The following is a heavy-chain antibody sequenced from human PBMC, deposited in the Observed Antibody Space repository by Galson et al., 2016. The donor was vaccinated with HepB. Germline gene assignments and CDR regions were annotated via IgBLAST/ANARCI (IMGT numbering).Heavy chain of an antibody. Sequence: SLRLSCAASGFTFSDYYMTWIRQAPGKGLEWVSYITSSGSPVYYADSVQGRFTISRDNARNSLHLQMNSLRAEDTAVYYCARIKATIVVDYAFDSWGQGTMVTVSS. V-gene: IGHV3-11*01. CDR1: GFTFSDYY. J-gene: IGHJ3*02. D-gene: IGHD3-22*01. CDR2: ITSSGSPV. CDR3: ARIKATIVVDYAFDS.